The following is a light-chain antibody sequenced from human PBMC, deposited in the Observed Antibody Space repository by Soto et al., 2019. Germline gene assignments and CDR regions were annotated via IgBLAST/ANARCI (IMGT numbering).Light chain of an antibody. J-gene: IGKJ5*01. V-gene: IGKV1-5*01. CDR2: DAS. Sequence: DIQMTQSPATLSASVVDRVTITFRASQSFTNRLAWYQQKPGKAPKVLIYDASNLEYGVPSRFSGSGSGTDYTLTISSLQPEDFAIYYCQQTYTTPEITFGQGTRLEIK. CDR1: QSFTNR. CDR3: QQTYTTPEIT.